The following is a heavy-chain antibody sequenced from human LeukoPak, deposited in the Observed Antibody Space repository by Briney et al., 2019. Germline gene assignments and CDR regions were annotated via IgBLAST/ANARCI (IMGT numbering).Heavy chain of an antibody. J-gene: IGHJ4*02. CDR3: ARDPRRSSQTGYFDY. D-gene: IGHD6-19*01. V-gene: IGHV3-30*19. CDR1: GFTFSSYG. Sequence: PGRSLRLSCAASGFTFSSYGMHWVRQAPGKGLEWVAVISYDGSNKYYADSVKGRFTISRDNSKNTVYLQMNSLRAEDTAVYYCARDPRRSSQTGYFDYWGQGTLVTVSS. CDR2: ISYDGSNK.